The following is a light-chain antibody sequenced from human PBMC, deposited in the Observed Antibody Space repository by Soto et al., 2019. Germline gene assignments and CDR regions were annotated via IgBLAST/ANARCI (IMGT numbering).Light chain of an antibody. V-gene: IGKV3-20*01. Sequence: EIVLTQSPGTLSLSPGERATLSCRASQSVSSSYLAWYQQKPGQAPRLLIYGASSRATGIPDRFSGSGSGTDFTLTISRLDPEVFDVYYCQQYGSSKLTFGGGTKVEIK. CDR3: QQYGSSKLT. CDR2: GAS. J-gene: IGKJ4*01. CDR1: QSVSSSY.